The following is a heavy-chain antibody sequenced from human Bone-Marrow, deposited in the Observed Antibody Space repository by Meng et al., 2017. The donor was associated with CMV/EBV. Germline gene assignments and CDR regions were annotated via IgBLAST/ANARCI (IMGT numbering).Heavy chain of an antibody. Sequence: GESLKISCAASGFTFTNYWMTWVRQAPGKGLEWVGNINEAGSVKHYVDSVRGRFTMSRDNTKNSVYLQMNGLRADDTAVYFCAREYWRPDYWGQGTLVTVSS. J-gene: IGHJ4*02. CDR1: GFTFTNYW. D-gene: IGHD2-8*02. CDR3: AREYWRPDY. V-gene: IGHV3-7*01. CDR2: INEAGSVK.